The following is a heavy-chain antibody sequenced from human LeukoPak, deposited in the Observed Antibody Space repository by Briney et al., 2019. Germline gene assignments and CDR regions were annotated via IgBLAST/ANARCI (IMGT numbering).Heavy chain of an antibody. J-gene: IGHJ4*02. CDR2: INHSGST. CDR3: ARDLAYYDFWSGYYQPYFTLDY. CDR1: GGSFSGYY. Sequence: SETLSLTCAVYGGSFSGYYWSWIRQPPGKGLEWIGEINHSGSTNYNPSLKSRVTISVDTSNNQFSLKLSSVTAADTAVYYCARDLAYYDFWSGYYQPYFTLDYWGQGTLVTVSS. D-gene: IGHD3-3*01. V-gene: IGHV4-34*01.